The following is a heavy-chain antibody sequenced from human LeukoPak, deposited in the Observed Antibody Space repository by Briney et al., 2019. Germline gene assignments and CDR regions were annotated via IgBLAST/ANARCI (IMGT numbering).Heavy chain of an antibody. CDR1: GFTFGSYS. Sequence: GSLRLSCDASGFTFGSYSMNWVRQAPGKELEWISKITSQNTTTYYADSVKGRFTISRDNAKNSLYLQMNSLRAEDTAVYYCVRLRTIFGDVTETWDWFDSWGQGTLVTVSS. CDR3: VRLRTIFGDVTETWDWFDS. D-gene: IGHD3-3*01. CDR2: ITSQNTTT. J-gene: IGHJ5*01. V-gene: IGHV3-48*01.